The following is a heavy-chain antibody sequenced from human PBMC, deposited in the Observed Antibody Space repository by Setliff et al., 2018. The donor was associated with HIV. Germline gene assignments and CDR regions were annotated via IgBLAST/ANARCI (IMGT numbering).Heavy chain of an antibody. Sequence: PGGSLRLSCAASGFTFSTYAMSWVRQGPGRGLEWVASINQDESEKYYVDSVKGRFTISRDNSKNTLYLQMNSLRAEDTAVYYCAKDGAVLQFLEWLLGSYDYWGQGTLVTVSS. CDR2: INQDESEK. D-gene: IGHD3-3*01. J-gene: IGHJ4*02. CDR1: GFTFSTYA. V-gene: IGHV3-7*03. CDR3: AKDGAVLQFLEWLLGSYDY.